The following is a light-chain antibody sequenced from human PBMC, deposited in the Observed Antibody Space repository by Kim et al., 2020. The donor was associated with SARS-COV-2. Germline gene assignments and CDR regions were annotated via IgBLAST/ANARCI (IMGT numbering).Light chain of an antibody. V-gene: IGLV3-19*01. CDR2: GKN. CDR1: ILRSYY. CDR3: NSRDSNDNVV. J-gene: IGLJ2*01. Sequence: VALGQTVRITCQGDILRSYYATWYQQKPGQAPILVIYGKNNRPSGIPDRFSGSSSGNTASLTITGTQAGDEADYYCNSRDSNDNVVFSGGTQLTVL.